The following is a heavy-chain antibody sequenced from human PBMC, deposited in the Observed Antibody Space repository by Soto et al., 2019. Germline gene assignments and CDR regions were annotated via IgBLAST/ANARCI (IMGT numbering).Heavy chain of an antibody. D-gene: IGHD5-18*01. CDR3: ATDQWILPAHDFFYGSDV. J-gene: IGHJ6*02. Sequence: GGSLRLSCKVSGFTLSMYSMTWVRQAPGKGLEWVAKIPQEGSDGHYVDSVKGRFTISRDNAKNSVYLQMNSLRAEDTAVYYCATDQWILPAHDFFYGSDVWGQGAKVTVSS. V-gene: IGHV3-7*03. CDR2: IPQEGSDG. CDR1: GFTLSMYS.